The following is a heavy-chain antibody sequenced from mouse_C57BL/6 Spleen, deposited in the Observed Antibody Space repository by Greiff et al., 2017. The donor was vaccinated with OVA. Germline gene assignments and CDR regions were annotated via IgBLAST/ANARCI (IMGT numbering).Heavy chain of an antibody. CDR3: AKGNYVGFFDY. CDR2: IRNKANGYTT. CDR1: GFTFTDYY. J-gene: IGHJ2*01. Sequence: EVHLVESGGGLVQPGGSLSLSCAASGFTFTDYYMSWVRQPPGKALEWLGFIRNKANGYTTEYSASVKGRFTISRDNSQSILYLQMNDLRAEDSATYYCAKGNYVGFFDYWGQGTTLTVSS. D-gene: IGHD1-1*01. V-gene: IGHV7-3*03.